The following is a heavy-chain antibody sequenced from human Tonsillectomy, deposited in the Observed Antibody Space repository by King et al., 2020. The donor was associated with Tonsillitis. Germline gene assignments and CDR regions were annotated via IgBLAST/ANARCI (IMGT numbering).Heavy chain of an antibody. CDR1: GGSISGSDDY. J-gene: IGHJ3*02. Sequence: QMQLQESGPGLVKPSETLSLTCTVSGGSISGSDDYWGWIRQPPGKGLEWTGSILYSGSTDYNPSLKSRVTISVETSKNQFSLELRSVTAADTAVYYCARLSKMRWELLGALDNWGQGTMVTVSS. CDR3: ARLSKMRWELLGALDN. V-gene: IGHV4-39*01. D-gene: IGHD1-26*01. CDR2: ILYSGST.